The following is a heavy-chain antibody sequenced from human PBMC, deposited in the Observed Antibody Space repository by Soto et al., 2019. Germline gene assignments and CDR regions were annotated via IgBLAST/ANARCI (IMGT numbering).Heavy chain of an antibody. CDR1: GGSFSGYY. D-gene: IGHD2-15*01. CDR2: INLGGST. CDR3: ARLSALWDVVVVAATPCFDY. J-gene: IGHJ4*02. Sequence: QVQLQQWGAGLLKPSETLSLTCAVYGGSFSGYYWSWIRQPPGKGLEWIGEINLGGSTDYNPSLKSRVTMSVDTSKNQFSLMLSSVTAADTAVYYCARLSALWDVVVVAATPCFDYWGQGILVTVSS. V-gene: IGHV4-34*01.